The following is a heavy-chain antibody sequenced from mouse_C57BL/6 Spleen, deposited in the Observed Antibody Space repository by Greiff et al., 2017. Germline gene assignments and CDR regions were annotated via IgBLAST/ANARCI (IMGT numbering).Heavy chain of an antibody. Sequence: DVQLQESGPGLVKPSQSLSLTCSVTGYSITSGYYWNWIRQFPGNKLEWMGYISYDGSNNYNPSLKNRISITRDTSKNQFFLKLNSVTTEDTATYYCAREIITPPRDVDVWGTGTAVTVSS. J-gene: IGHJ1*03. CDR1: GYSITSGYY. CDR2: ISYDGSN. CDR3: AREIITPPRDVDV. D-gene: IGHD1-3*01. V-gene: IGHV3-6*01.